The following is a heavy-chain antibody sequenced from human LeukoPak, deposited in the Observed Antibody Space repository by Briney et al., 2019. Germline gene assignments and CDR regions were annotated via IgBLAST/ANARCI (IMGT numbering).Heavy chain of an antibody. V-gene: IGHV3-23*01. J-gene: IGHJ5*02. CDR1: GFPFSNHA. Sequence: GGSLRLSCAASGFPFSNHAMSWVRQPPGKGLEWVSAISNGNTYYADSVRGRFIISRDDSKNMVYLQMTSLIDEDTALYYCVREAGYCASVCLKSNWFDPWGQGTLVTVSS. CDR3: VREAGYCASVCLKSNWFDP. CDR2: ISNGNT. D-gene: IGHD2-21*02.